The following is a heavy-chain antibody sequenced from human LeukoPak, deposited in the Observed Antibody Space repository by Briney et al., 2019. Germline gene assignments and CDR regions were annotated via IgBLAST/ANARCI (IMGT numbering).Heavy chain of an antibody. Sequence: GGSLRLSCTASGFSFSGHWMHWARQLPGKGLVWVSRISPTGSTTSYADSVKGRFTVSRDNAKNTLYLQVNNLRAEGTAVYYCARGPNSNWSGLDFWGQETLLTVSS. V-gene: IGHV3-74*01. CDR1: GFSFSGHW. CDR2: ISPTGSTT. CDR3: ARGPNSNWSGLDF. D-gene: IGHD6-6*01. J-gene: IGHJ4*02.